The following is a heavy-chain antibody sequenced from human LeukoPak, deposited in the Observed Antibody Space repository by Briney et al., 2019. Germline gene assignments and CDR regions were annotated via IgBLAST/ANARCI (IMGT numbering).Heavy chain of an antibody. CDR1: GYTFTSYG. V-gene: IGHV1-18*01. CDR3: ARKKRRNSSGYQDAFDI. D-gene: IGHD3-22*01. J-gene: IGHJ3*02. Sequence: VASVKVSCKASGYTFTSYGISWVRQAPGQGLEWMGWISAYNGNTNYAQKLQGRVTMTTDTSTSTAYMELRSLRSDDTAVYYCARKKRRNSSGYQDAFDIWGQGTMVTVSS. CDR2: ISAYNGNT.